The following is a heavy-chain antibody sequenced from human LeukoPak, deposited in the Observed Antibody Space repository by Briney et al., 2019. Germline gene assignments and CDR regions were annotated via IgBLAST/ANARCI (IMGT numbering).Heavy chain of an antibody. CDR3: VRDWESGDDF. D-gene: IGHD1-26*01. J-gene: IGHJ4*02. Sequence: QPGGSLRLSCAASGFTFSSYEMNWVRQAPGKGLEWVANIEQDGTEKNYVDSVKGRFTISRDNARKSLYLLMNSLRAEDTAVYYCVRDWESGDDFWGRGSLVTVSS. CDR2: IEQDGTEK. CDR1: GFTFSSYE. V-gene: IGHV3-7*01.